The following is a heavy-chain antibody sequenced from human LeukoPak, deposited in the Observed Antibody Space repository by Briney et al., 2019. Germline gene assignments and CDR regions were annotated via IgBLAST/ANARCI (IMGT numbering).Heavy chain of an antibody. CDR3: ARGYSGYENFDY. J-gene: IGHJ4*02. CDR2: INHSGST. CDR1: GGSFSGYY. Sequence: SETLSLTCAVDGGSFSGYYWSWIRQPPGKGLEWTGEINHSGSTYYNPSLKSRVTISVDTSKNQFSLQLSSVTAADTAVYYCARGYSGYENFDYWGQGTLVTVSS. V-gene: IGHV4-34*01. D-gene: IGHD5-12*01.